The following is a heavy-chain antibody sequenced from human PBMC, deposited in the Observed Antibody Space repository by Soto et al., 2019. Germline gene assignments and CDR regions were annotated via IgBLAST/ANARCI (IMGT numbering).Heavy chain of an antibody. CDR3: ARYRGVPTLAFDI. CDR2: IIANNGNT. Sequence: ASVKVSCKASGYTFTSYGISWVRQAPGQGLEWMGWIIANNGNTNYAQKVQGRVKLTADESTRTAYMELSTLTSEDTAVYYCARYRGVPTLAFDIWGQGTMVTVSS. V-gene: IGHV1-18*01. CDR1: GYTFTSYG. D-gene: IGHD2-8*01. J-gene: IGHJ3*02.